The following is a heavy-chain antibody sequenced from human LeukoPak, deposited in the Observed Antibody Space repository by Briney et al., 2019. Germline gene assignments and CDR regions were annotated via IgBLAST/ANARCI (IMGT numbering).Heavy chain of an antibody. V-gene: IGHV3-33*06. CDR1: GFIFSNHG. D-gene: IGHD3-16*01. Sequence: PGRSLRLSCAASGFIFSNHGMHWVRQAPGKGLEWVAVIWYDGSNKYYVDSAKGRFTISRDNSKNTLYLQMDSLRAEDTAVYYCAKATRSRYLQDWGQGTLVTVSS. CDR2: IWYDGSNK. CDR3: AKATRSRYLQD. J-gene: IGHJ1*01.